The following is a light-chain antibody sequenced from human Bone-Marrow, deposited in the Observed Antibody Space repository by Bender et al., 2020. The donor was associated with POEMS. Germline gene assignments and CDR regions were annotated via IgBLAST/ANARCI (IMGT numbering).Light chain of an antibody. CDR3: CSYAGNRNYV. CDR1: SRHLMNYNL. J-gene: IGLJ1*01. V-gene: IGLV2-23*01. CDR2: DDS. Sequence: QSALTQPASVSGSPGQSITISCTGASRHLMNYNLVSWYQQHPGKVPRLMIYDDSHRPSGVCSRFSGSKSGDTAPLTVSGLRAEEEADYYCCSYAGNRNYVFGSGTTVTVL.